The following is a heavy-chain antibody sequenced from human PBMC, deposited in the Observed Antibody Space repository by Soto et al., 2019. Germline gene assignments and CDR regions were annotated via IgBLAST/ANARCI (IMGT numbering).Heavy chain of an antibody. D-gene: IGHD6-6*01. Sequence: GESLKISCKGSGYIFANDCIAWVLQMPGKGLEWMGIIFPGDSDTRYSPSFQGQVTISADKSINTAYLQWSSLKASDTAVYYCARRVAAHPYFDFWGQGALVTVSS. CDR1: GYIFANDC. V-gene: IGHV5-51*01. CDR3: ARRVAAHPYFDF. J-gene: IGHJ4*02. CDR2: IFPGDSDT.